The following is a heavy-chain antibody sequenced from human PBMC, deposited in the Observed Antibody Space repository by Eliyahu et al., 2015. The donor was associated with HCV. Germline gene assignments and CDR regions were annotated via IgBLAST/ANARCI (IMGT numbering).Heavy chain of an antibody. Sequence: EVQLVESGGGLVQPGGSLRLSCAASGFIFSSYWMHWVRHSPGKGLVWVSRINTDGSTTYYADSVKGRFTVSRDNAKNTLHLQMNSLRVEDTAVYYCGRGGYGMDVWGQGTTVTVSS. CDR1: GFIFSSYW. CDR2: INTDGSTT. V-gene: IGHV3-74*01. J-gene: IGHJ6*02. CDR3: GRGGYGMDV.